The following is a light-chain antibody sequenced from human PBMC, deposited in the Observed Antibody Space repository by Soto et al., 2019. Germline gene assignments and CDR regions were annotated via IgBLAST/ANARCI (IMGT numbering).Light chain of an antibody. Sequence: EVGMTQSPATLSVSPGERSTLSCRASQSVSSYLAWYQQKPGQAPRLLISGASTRATGIPARFSGSGSGTDFTLTISSLQSEDFALYYCLQYNIWPRTFGQGTKVDI. J-gene: IGKJ1*01. CDR1: QSVSSY. CDR3: LQYNIWPRT. CDR2: GAS. V-gene: IGKV3-15*01.